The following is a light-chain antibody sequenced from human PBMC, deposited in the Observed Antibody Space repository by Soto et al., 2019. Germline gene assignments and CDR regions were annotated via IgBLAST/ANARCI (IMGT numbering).Light chain of an antibody. V-gene: IGLV6-57*01. CDR3: QSYDSSNVV. Sequence: NFMLTQPHSVSESPGKTVTISCTRSSGSIASNYVQWYQQRPGSSPTTVIYEDNQRPSGVPDRFSGSIDSSSNSASLTISGLTPEDEADYYCQSYDSSNVVFGGGTKVTVL. CDR1: SGSIASNY. J-gene: IGLJ2*01. CDR2: EDN.